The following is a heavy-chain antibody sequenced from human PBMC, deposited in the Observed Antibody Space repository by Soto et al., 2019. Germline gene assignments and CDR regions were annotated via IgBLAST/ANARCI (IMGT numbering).Heavy chain of an antibody. CDR1: GYTFTGYY. D-gene: IGHD3-16*01. V-gene: IGHV1-2*04. Sequence: QLHLVQSGAEVKKSGASMKDSCKASGYTFTGYYLHWVRQAPGQGLEWMGWINPNSGGPTIAQKFQGWVTMTRDTSISTTYMELSRLRSNHTAVYYCARDYYDGSASYGLDNWGQGTMVNVAS. J-gene: IGHJ3*02. CDR2: INPNSGGP. CDR3: ARDYYDGSASYGLDN.